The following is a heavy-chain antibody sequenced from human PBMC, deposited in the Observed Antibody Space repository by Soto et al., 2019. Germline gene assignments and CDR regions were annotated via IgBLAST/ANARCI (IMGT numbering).Heavy chain of an antibody. CDR3: ARDLAGYDFWSGYSNYYGMDV. CDR2: IYYSGST. Sequence: LSLTCTVSGGSISSYYWSWIRQPPGKGLEWIGYIYYSGSTNYNPSLKSRVTISVDTSKNQFSLKLSSVTAADTAVYYCARDLAGYDFWSGYSNYYGMDVWGQGTTVPVSS. D-gene: IGHD3-3*01. CDR1: GGSISSYY. V-gene: IGHV4-59*01. J-gene: IGHJ6*02.